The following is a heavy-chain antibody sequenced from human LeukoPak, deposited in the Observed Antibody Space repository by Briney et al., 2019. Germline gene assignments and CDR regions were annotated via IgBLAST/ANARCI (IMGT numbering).Heavy chain of an antibody. CDR3: PMGIAVAGTDY. CDR1: GFTFSSYW. J-gene: IGHJ4*02. Sequence: AASLLLSCASAGFTFSSYWMRLGRPAAGKGLVWLSRINSGGNSISYADSVKGRFTISRDNAKNTVYLQMNSLSAEDTAMYYCPMGIAVAGTDYWGQGTLVTVSS. CDR2: INSGGNSI. V-gene: IGHV3-74*01. D-gene: IGHD6-19*01.